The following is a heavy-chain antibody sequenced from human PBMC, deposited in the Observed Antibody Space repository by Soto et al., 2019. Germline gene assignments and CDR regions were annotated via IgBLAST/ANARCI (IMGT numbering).Heavy chain of an antibody. D-gene: IGHD3-22*01. V-gene: IGHV1-18*04. CDR2: ISAYNGNT. Sequence: QVQLVQSGAEVKKPGASVKVSCKASGYTFTSYGISWVRQAPGQGLEWMGWISAYNGNTNYAQKLQGRVPMTTDTSTSTAYMELRSLRSDDTAVYYCARRGSNDYDSSGYYSLDYWGQGTLVTVSS. J-gene: IGHJ4*02. CDR1: GYTFTSYG. CDR3: ARRGSNDYDSSGYYSLDY.